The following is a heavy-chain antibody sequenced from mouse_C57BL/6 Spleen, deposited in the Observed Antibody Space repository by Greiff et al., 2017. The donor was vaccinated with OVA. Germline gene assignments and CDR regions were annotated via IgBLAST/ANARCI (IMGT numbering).Heavy chain of an antibody. CDR1: GYTFTSYW. J-gene: IGHJ1*03. CDR2: IDPSDSYT. D-gene: IGHD2-2*01. CDR3: AHGYDGYFDV. Sequence: QVQLQQPGAELVMPGASVKLSCKASGYTFTSYWMHWVKQRPGQGLEWIGEIDPSDSYTNYNQQFKGKSTLTVDKSSSTAYMQLSSLTSEDSAVYYCAHGYDGYFDVWGTGTTVTVSS. V-gene: IGHV1-69*01.